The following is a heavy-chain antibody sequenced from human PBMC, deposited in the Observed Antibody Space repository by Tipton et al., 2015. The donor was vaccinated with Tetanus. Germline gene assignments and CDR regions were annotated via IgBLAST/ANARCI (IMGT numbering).Heavy chain of an antibody. CDR3: AKERGDIVVVPTAPAFGI. J-gene: IGHJ3*02. CDR1: GFTFDDYA. Sequence: SLRLSCAASGFTFDDYAMHWVRQAPGKGLEWVSGISWNVGSIGYADSVKGRFTISRDNAKNSLYLQMNSLRAEDTAFYYCAKERGDIVVVPTAPAFGIWGQGTMGTVSS. V-gene: IGHV3-9*01. D-gene: IGHD2-2*01. CDR2: ISWNVGSI.